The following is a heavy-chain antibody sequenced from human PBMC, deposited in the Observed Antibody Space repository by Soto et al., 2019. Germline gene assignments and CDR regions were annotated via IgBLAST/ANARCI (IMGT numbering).Heavy chain of an antibody. V-gene: IGHV3-74*03. Sequence: GGSLRLSCAASGFTFSAYWMHWVRQAPGKGLVWVSRTNTDGTATTYADSVKGRFTISRDNAKNMLCLQMNSLRAEDTAVYYCTRGHYYGMDVWGQGTTVTVSS. CDR3: TRGHYYGMDV. CDR1: GFTFSAYW. CDR2: TNTDGTAT. J-gene: IGHJ6*02.